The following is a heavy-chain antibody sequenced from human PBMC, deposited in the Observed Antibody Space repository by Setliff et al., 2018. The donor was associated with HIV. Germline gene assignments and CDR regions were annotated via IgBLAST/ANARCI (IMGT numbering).Heavy chain of an antibody. CDR2: INHSGNT. J-gene: IGHJ4*02. CDR1: GGSISSGGYY. V-gene: IGHV4-39*01. CDR3: ARHRASSSGFPLDF. Sequence: TVSGGSISSGGYYWGWLRQPPGKEPEWIGSINHSGNTYYYPSLKSRVTMSVDTSKNQFSLRLSSVTATDTAVYYCARHRASSSGFPLDFWGQGILVTVSS. D-gene: IGHD6-6*01.